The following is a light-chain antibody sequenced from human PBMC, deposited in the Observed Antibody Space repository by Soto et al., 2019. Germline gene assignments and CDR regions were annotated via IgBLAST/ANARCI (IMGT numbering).Light chain of an antibody. CDR1: QTVSRN. J-gene: IGKJ5*01. CDR3: QQYSNWPPIT. CDR2: DIS. Sequence: VMTQYPATLPLAPGDSSTRCSPASQTVSRNLAWYQQRPGQAPRLLIYDISNRAAGVPARFSGSGSETEFTLTISSLQSEDVAVYYCQQYSNWPPITFGQGTRLEIK. V-gene: IGKV3-15*01.